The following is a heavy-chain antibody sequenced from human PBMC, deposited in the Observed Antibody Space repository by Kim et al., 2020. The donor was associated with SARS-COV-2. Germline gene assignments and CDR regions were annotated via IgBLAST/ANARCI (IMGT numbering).Heavy chain of an antibody. Sequence: GGSLRLSCAASGFTFSRYAMSWVRQAPGKGLEWVAAISCGGSSKYYADSVKGRFTISRDNSKNTLYLQMNSLRAEDTAVYYCAKDSGIEEGEQFDYWGQGTLVTVSS. CDR2: ISCGGSSK. J-gene: IGHJ4*02. CDR1: GFTFSRYA. D-gene: IGHD2-21*01. V-gene: IGHV3-23*01. CDR3: AKDSGIEEGEQFDY.